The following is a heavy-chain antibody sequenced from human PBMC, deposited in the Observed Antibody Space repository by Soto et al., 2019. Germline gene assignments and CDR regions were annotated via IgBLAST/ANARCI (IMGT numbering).Heavy chain of an antibody. CDR2: ISYDGSNK. V-gene: IGHV3-30-3*01. J-gene: IGHJ4*02. CDR3: ARDPRGSYPWGGYFDY. CDR1: GFTFSSYA. Sequence: GGSLRLSCAASGFTFSSYAMHWVRQAPGKGLEWVAVISYDGSNKYYADSVKGRFTISRDNSKNTLYLQMNSLRAEDTAVYYCARDPRGSYPWGGYFDYWGQGTLVTAPQ. D-gene: IGHD1-26*01.